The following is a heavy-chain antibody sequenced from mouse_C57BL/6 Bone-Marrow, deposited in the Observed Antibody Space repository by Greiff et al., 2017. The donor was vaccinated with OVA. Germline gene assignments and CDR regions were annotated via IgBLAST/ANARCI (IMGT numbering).Heavy chain of an antibody. CDR2: ISYDGSN. J-gene: IGHJ3*01. Sequence: ESGPGLVKPSQSLSLTCSVTGYSITSGYYWNWIRQFPGNKLEWMGYISYDGSNKYNPSLQNPISFTRYTSTNQFVLKLNSVKTEDTSTNYCARDYGSSLLAYWGQGTLVTVSA. D-gene: IGHD1-1*01. CDR1: GYSITSGYY. V-gene: IGHV3-6*01. CDR3: ARDYGSSLLAY.